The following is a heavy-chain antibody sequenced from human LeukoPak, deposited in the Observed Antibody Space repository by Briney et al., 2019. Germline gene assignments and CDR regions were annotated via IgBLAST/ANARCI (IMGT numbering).Heavy chain of an antibody. J-gene: IGHJ4*02. CDR2: IWYDGSNK. CDR3: AREGVVSMIVVGSLYYFDY. V-gene: IGHV3-33*01. CDR1: GFTFSSYG. D-gene: IGHD3-22*01. Sequence: PGRSLRLSCAASGFTFSSYGMHWVRQAPGKGLEWVAVIWYDGSNKYYADSVKGRFTISRDNSKNTLYLQMNSLRAEDTAVYYCAREGVVSMIVVGSLYYFDYWGQGTLVTVSS.